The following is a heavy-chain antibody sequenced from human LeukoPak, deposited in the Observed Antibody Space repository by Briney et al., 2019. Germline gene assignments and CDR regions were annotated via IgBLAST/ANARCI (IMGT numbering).Heavy chain of an antibody. CDR3: ARSRIQLWFDY. D-gene: IGHD5-18*01. J-gene: IGHJ4*02. Sequence: SVKVSCKASGGTFSSYAISWVRQAPGQGLEWMGRIIPILGIANYAQKFQGRVTITADKSTSTAYMELSSLRSEDTAVYYCARSRIQLWFDYWGQGTLVTVSS. CDR1: GGTFSSYA. V-gene: IGHV1-69*04. CDR2: IIPILGIA.